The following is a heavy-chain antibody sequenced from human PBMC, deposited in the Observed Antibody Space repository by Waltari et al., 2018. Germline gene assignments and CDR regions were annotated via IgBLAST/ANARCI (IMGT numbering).Heavy chain of an antibody. D-gene: IGHD5-12*01. J-gene: IGHJ4*02. V-gene: IGHV3-15*01. CDR1: GLTFRNAW. CDR2: IKSKDDGGTA. CDR3: TTPRGFSGYDSNFDY. Sequence: EVQLVESGGDLIKPGGSLRLSCPAPGLTFRNAWIPWVRQAPGKGLEWVGRIKSKDDGGTADYAAPVKGRFTISRNDSKQTLYLYMNNLETEDTGVYYCTTPRGFSGYDSNFDYWGQGTLVTV.